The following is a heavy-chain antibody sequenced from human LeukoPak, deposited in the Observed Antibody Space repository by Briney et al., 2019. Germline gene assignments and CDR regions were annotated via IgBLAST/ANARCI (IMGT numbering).Heavy chain of an antibody. CDR3: ARQRKHYYGSGSPYYGLEA. CDR1: GCSFTSYW. Sequence: GEALHISCKGSGCSFTSYWMVWVRRMPGKGLEWRGVIYPCDSDTRYTQSLQGQDTTSADTSISTPCLQWSSLKAADTDMYYCARQRKHYYGSGSPYYGLEAWGKGNPVTVSS. D-gene: IGHD3-10*01. CDR2: IYPCDSDT. V-gene: IGHV5-51*01. J-gene: IGHJ6*04.